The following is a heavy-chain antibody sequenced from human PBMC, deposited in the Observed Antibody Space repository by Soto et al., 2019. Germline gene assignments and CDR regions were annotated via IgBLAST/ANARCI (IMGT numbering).Heavy chain of an antibody. D-gene: IGHD5-12*01. CDR2: ISYDGSNK. Sequence: GGSLRLSCAASGFTFSSYGMHWVRQAPGKGLEWVAVISYDGSNKYYADSVKGRFTISRDNSKNTLYLQMNSLRAEDTAVYYCAKVYGWRRGYSGYDLGGDWFDPWGQGTLVTVSS. V-gene: IGHV3-30*18. CDR1: GFTFSSYG. CDR3: AKVYGWRRGYSGYDLGGDWFDP. J-gene: IGHJ5*02.